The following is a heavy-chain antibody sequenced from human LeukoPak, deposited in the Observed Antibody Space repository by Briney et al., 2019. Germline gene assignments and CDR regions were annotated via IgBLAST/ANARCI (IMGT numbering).Heavy chain of an antibody. CDR2: VLCSGET. CDR1: GGSISTTSDY. CDR3: EREDGDNWDNAFDN. Sequence: SETLCLTCTVSGGSISTTSDYWGWIRQPPGKGLDWIGGVLCSGETFYNPYLQSRITVFADTYKAQLNLQLRSVTATDPAVSYCEREDGDNWDNAFDNWGRGTMVTVSS. J-gene: IGHJ3*02. V-gene: IGHV4-39*01. D-gene: IGHD5-24*01.